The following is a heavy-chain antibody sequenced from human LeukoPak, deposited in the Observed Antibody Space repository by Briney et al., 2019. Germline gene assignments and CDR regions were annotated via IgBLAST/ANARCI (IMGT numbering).Heavy chain of an antibody. Sequence: GESLKISCKGSGYSFTSYWIGWVRQIPGKGLEWMGIIDPGDSDTRYSSSFQGQVTISADKSISTAYLQWSSLKASDTAMYYCASPAAYYYDSSGYYKRSFGAFDIWGQGTMVTVSS. CDR3: ASPAAYYYDSSGYYKRSFGAFDI. CDR2: IDPGDSDT. CDR1: GYSFTSYW. D-gene: IGHD3-22*01. J-gene: IGHJ3*02. V-gene: IGHV5-51*01.